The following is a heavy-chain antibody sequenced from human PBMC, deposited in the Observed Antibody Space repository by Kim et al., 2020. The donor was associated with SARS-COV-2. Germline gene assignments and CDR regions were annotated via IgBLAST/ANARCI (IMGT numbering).Heavy chain of an antibody. Sequence: GGSLRLSCAASGFTFSSYSMNWVRQAPGKGLEWVSSISSSSSYIYYADSVKGRFTISRDNAKNSLYLQMNSLRAEDTAVYYCARVKYSIGWYSSAFDIWGQGTMVTVSS. CDR3: ARVKYSIGWYSSAFDI. CDR1: GFTFSSYS. J-gene: IGHJ3*02. D-gene: IGHD6-19*01. CDR2: ISSSSSYI. V-gene: IGHV3-21*01.